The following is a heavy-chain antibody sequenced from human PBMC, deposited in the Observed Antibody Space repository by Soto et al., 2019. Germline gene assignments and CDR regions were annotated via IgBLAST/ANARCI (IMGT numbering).Heavy chain of an antibody. D-gene: IGHD6-13*01. CDR3: AGDLAAGDY. CDR1: GYTFTHYY. Sequence: QVQLVQSGAEVKKPGASVKLSCRTSGYTFTHYYIHWVRQAPGQGLEWLAIINPASGSTNYAQDFQGRVTLTMDTSTTTVYMELSGLRAEDTAIFYCAGDLAAGDYWGQGTLVTVSS. V-gene: IGHV1-46*01. J-gene: IGHJ4*02. CDR2: INPASGST.